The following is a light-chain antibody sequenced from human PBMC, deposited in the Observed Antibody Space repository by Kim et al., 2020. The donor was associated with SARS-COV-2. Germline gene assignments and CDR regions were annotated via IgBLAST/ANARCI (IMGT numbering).Light chain of an antibody. CDR3: HQYYSIPPYT. Sequence: TINCKSSQSILYSANNRNYVAWYQQKPGQPPKLLIYWASTRESGVPDRFSGSGSGTDFTLTISSLQAEDVAVYYCHQYYSIPPYTFGGGTKVDIK. CDR1: QSILYSANNRNY. J-gene: IGKJ4*01. CDR2: WAS. V-gene: IGKV4-1*01.